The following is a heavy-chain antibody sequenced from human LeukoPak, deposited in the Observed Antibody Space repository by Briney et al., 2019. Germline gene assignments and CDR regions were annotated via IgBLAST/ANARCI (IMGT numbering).Heavy chain of an antibody. CDR3: ARDHGSFEDLPLFFDY. D-gene: IGHD1-26*01. Sequence: TPKPSSTASGYTSTGVTTGAGSGTPEQRLEWMGWISAYNGNTNNAQNLQGRVTMTTDTSTSTAYMELGSLRSDDTAVYYCARDHGSFEDLPLFFDYWGQGTLVTVSS. J-gene: IGHJ4*02. CDR2: ISAYNGNT. V-gene: IGHV1-18*01. CDR1: GYTSTGVT.